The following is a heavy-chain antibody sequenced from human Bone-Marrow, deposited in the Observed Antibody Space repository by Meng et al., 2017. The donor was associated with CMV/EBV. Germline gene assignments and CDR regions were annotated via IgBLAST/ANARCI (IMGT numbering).Heavy chain of an antibody. J-gene: IGHJ4*02. Sequence: FNDYFVHWVRQAPGQGLQWMGWINPKSGGTDYAQKFQDRVSMTRDMSTSTAYMELRGLRSDDTAMYYCAKTLYDVVVIPTTSPLDWWGQGTLVTVSS. V-gene: IGHV1-2*02. CDR2: INPKSGGT. D-gene: IGHD2-21*01. CDR3: AKTLYDVVVIPTTSPLDW. CDR1: FNDYF.